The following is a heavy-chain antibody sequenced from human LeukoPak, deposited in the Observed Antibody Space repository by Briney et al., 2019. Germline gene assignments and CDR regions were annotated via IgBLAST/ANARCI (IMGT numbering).Heavy chain of an antibody. V-gene: IGHV3-23*01. CDR1: GYTLSSYD. D-gene: IGHD2-2*01. CDR3: AKVSWNLVVPAAMSNC. J-gene: IGHJ4*02. CDR2: IIGSGANT. Sequence: GGSLRLSCAASGYTLSSYDISWVRQAPGKGLEWVSAIIGSGANTYYADSVKGRFTISRDNSENTLDLQMNSLRLCDRCGHYRAKVSWNLVVPAAMSNCWGQGTLVTVSS.